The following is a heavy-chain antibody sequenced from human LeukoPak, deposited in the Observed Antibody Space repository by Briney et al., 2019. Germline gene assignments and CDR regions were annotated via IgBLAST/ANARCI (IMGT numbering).Heavy chain of an antibody. CDR3: ARAFASGWSPFDY. Sequence: GGSLRLSCAASGFTFSTYSMNWARQAPGKGLEWVSSISSSTNYIYYADSVKGRFTISRDNAKNSLYLQMNSLRAEDTAVYYCARAFASGWSPFDYWGQGTLVTVSS. CDR2: ISSSTNYI. D-gene: IGHD6-19*01. V-gene: IGHV3-21*01. J-gene: IGHJ4*02. CDR1: GFTFSTYS.